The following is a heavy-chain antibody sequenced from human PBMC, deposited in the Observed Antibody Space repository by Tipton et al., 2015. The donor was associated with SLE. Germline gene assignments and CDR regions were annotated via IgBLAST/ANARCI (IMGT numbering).Heavy chain of an antibody. CDR3: ARDAGLVGTGATPLGY. CDR2: IYPGDSDT. D-gene: IGHD5-24*01. V-gene: IGHV5-51*03. Sequence: QLVQSGAEVKKPGESLKISCKGSGYSFASYWIGWVRQMPGKGLEWMGIIYPGDSDTRYSPSFQGQVTIAADKSLTTAYLQWSSLKASDTAMYYCARDAGLVGTGATPLGYWGQGTLVSVSS. CDR1: GYSFASYW. J-gene: IGHJ4*02.